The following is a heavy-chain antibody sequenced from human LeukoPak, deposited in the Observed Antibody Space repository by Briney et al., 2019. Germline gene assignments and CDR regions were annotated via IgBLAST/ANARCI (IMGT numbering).Heavy chain of an antibody. Sequence: GGSLRLSCAASGFTFNNYVMTWVRQAPGKGLELVSSISASAAMTYYADSVRGRFTVSRDNTKNSLYLQMNGLRAEDTALYFCARVSIAGYPYYYMDVWGKGTSVTVSS. CDR3: ARVSIAGYPYYYMDV. J-gene: IGHJ6*03. V-gene: IGHV3-23*01. CDR1: GFTFNNYV. D-gene: IGHD5-18*01. CDR2: ISASAAMT.